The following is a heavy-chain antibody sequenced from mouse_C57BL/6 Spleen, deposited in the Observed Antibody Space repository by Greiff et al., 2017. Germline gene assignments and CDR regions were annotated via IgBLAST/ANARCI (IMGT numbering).Heavy chain of an antibody. CDR2: IYPGDGDT. D-gene: IGHD2-3*01. CDR3: EREYDGGFDY. V-gene: IGHV1-82*01. J-gene: IGHJ2*01. Sequence: QVHVKQSGPELVKPGASVKISCKASGYAFSSSWMNWVKQRPGKGLEWIGRIYPGDGDTNYNGKFKGKATLTADTTSSTAYMQLSSLTSEDSAVCFCEREYDGGFDYWGQGTTLTVSA. CDR1: GYAFSSSW.